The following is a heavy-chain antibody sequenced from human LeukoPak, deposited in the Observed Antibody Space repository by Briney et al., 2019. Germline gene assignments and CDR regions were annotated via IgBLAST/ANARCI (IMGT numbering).Heavy chain of an antibody. Sequence: SETLSLTCAVYGGSFSGYYWSWIRQPPGKGLEWIGEINHSGSTNYNPSLKSRVTISVDTSKNQFSLKLSSVTAADTAVYYCARVRLELETVLDYWGQGTLVTVSS. CDR1: GGSFSGYY. CDR3: ARVRLELETVLDY. CDR2: INHSGST. J-gene: IGHJ4*02. V-gene: IGHV4-34*01. D-gene: IGHD1-7*01.